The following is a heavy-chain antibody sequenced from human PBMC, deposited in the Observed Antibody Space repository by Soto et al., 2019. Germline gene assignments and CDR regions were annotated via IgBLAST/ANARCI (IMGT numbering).Heavy chain of an antibody. CDR1: GFTVSNSY. V-gene: IGHV3-53*01. Sequence: GSLRLSGAASGFTVSNSYMTWVRQAPGQGLEWVSVIYAGGSTYYADSLKGRFTFSRDNSRNTLYLQMNSLRAEDTAVYYCAAPGGSGSGYRMALKYWGQGTLVTVSS. CDR3: AAPGGSGSGYRMALKY. D-gene: IGHD3-22*01. J-gene: IGHJ4*02. CDR2: IYAGGST.